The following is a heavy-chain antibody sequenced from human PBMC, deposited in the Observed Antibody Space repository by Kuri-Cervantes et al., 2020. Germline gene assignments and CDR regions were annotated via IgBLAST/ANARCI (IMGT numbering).Heavy chain of an antibody. CDR3: VREIVGGGGDA. V-gene: IGHV4-39*02. CDR1: GGSLNSNSYY. J-gene: IGHJ5*02. Sequence: SETLSLTCTVSGGSLNSNSYYYTWIRQPPGKGLGWVGSISYSGSTYYNPSLKSRVTVSVDTSKKQFSVKLTSVTAADTAVYYCVREIVGGGGDAWGRGTLVTVSS. CDR2: ISYSGST. D-gene: IGHD2-15*01.